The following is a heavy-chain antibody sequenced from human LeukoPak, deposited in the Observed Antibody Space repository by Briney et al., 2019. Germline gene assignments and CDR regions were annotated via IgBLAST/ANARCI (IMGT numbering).Heavy chain of an antibody. CDR1: GGTFSSYA. V-gene: IGHV1-69*01. D-gene: IGHD3-22*01. Sequence: ASVKVSCKASGGTFSSYAISWVRQAPGQGLEWMGGIIPIFGTANYAQKFQGRVTITADESTSTAYMELSSLRSEDTAVCYCARSRYYYDSSGLDYWGQGTLVTVSS. CDR2: IIPIFGTA. CDR3: ARSRYYYDSSGLDY. J-gene: IGHJ4*02.